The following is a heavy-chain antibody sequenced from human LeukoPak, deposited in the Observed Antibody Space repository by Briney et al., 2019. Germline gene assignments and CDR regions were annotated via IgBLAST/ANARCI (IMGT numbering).Heavy chain of an antibody. CDR3: ARDLNYGGNWFDP. CDR1: GGTFSSYT. V-gene: IGHV1-69*04. Sequence: SVKVSCKASGGTFSSYTISWVRQAPGQGLEWMGRIIPILGIANYAQRFQGRVTITADKSTSTAYMELSSLRSEDTAVYYCARDLNYGGNWFDPWGQGTLVTVSS. CDR2: IIPILGIA. D-gene: IGHD1-7*01. J-gene: IGHJ5*02.